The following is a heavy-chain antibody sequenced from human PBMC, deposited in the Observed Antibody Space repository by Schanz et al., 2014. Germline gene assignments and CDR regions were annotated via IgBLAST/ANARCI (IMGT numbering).Heavy chain of an antibody. J-gene: IGHJ4*02. CDR1: GFTFSTYA. D-gene: IGHD3-9*01. V-gene: IGHV3-23*01. CDR2: LTGSGGGT. CDR3: AKHVRSLTGNDY. Sequence: EVHLLESGGGLVQPGGSLRLSCVASGFTFSTYAMSWVRQAPGKGPEWVSSLTGSGGGTYYADSVRGRFAISRDNSKNTLYLEMNSLRAEDTAVYYCAKHVRSLTGNDYWGQGTLVTVSS.